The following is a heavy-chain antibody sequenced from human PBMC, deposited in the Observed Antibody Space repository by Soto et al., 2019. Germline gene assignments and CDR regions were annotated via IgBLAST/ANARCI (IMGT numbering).Heavy chain of an antibody. V-gene: IGHV3-23*01. J-gene: IGHJ3*02. CDR2: ISGGGVSP. CDR3: ATRHEPSPYNRPPIDI. CDR1: GFTFSSYA. D-gene: IGHD1-20*01. Sequence: GGSLRLSCAASGFTFSSYAMSWVRQAPGKGLEWVSVISGGGVSPYYADSVEGRFTISRDNSKDTLYLQMNSLRAEDTAVYFCATRHEPSPYNRPPIDIWGQGTMVTVSS.